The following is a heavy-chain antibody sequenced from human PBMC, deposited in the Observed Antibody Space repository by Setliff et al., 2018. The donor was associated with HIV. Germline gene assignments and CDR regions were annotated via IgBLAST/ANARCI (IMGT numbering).Heavy chain of an antibody. CDR2: IIPIFGTA. V-gene: IGHV1-69*13. CDR3: ARDTSPHSSGYYLTSDAFDI. J-gene: IGHJ3*02. CDR1: GGTFSSYA. Sequence: VKVSCKASGGTFSSYAISWVRQAPGQGLEWMGGIIPIFGTANYAQKFQGRVTITTDESTSTAYMELSSLRSEDTAVYYCARDTSPHSSGYYLTSDAFDIWGQGTMVTVSS. D-gene: IGHD3-22*01.